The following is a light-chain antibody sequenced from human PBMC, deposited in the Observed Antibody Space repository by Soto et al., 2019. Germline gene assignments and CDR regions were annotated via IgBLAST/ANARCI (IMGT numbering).Light chain of an antibody. J-gene: IGKJ1*01. CDR2: GAS. CDR1: QSVSRSY. CDR3: HHYET. Sequence: EIVLTQSPGTLSLSPGDRATLSCRASQSVSRSYLGWYQQKPGQAPRLLMYGASIRAAGVPDRFSGSGSGTEFTLTISRLEPEDFTVYYCHHYETFGLGTKVEIK. V-gene: IGKV3-20*01.